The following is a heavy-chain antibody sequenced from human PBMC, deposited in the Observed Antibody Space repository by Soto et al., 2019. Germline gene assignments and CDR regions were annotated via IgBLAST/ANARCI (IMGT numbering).Heavy chain of an antibody. Sequence: QVQLVESGGGVVQPGRSLRLSCAASGFTFSSYGMHWVRQAPGKGLEWVAVIWYDGSNKYYADSVKGRFTISRDNSKNTPYLQMNSLRAEDTAVDLGARAQVRGYTYGYYSDWGQGTLVTVSS. CDR2: IWYDGSNK. J-gene: IGHJ4*02. CDR1: GFTFSSYG. D-gene: IGHD5-18*01. CDR3: ARAQVRGYTYGYYSD. V-gene: IGHV3-33*01.